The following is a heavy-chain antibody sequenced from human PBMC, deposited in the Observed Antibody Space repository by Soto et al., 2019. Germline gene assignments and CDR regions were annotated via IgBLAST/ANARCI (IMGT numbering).Heavy chain of an antibody. Sequence: ASVKVSCKASGYTFTNYYMHWVRQAPGQGLEWMGIIYPSGGSTRNAQKFQGRFTISRDNSKNTLYLQMNSLRAEDTAVYFCAKCLKSYGSSGSHSMKLDYWGQGTLVTVSS. D-gene: IGHD3-10*01. CDR3: AKCLKSYGSSGSHSMKLDY. CDR2: IYPSGGST. V-gene: IGHV1-46*01. CDR1: GYTFTNYY. J-gene: IGHJ4*02.